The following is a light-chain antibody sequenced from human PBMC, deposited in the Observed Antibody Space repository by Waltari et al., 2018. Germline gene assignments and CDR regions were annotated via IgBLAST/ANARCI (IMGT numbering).Light chain of an antibody. V-gene: IGLV1-47*01. J-gene: IGLJ2*01. CDR3: TAWNDSLSVV. CDR1: NSNVVTNY. CDR2: RND. Sequence: QSVLAQPPSAYGTPGQRVTISCYANNSNVVTNYVFWYKQIPGTAHNLLIKRNDQPPAGVPHLFSASNAGTSASLAISGRRSGYESDYSCTAWNDSLSVVFGGGTKLTVL.